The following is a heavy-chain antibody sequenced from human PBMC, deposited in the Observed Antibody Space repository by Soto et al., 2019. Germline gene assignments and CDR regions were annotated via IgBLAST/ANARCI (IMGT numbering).Heavy chain of an antibody. CDR2: INAGNGNT. Sequence: EASVKVSCKASGYTFSSYAMHWVRQAPGQRLEWMGWINAGNGNTKYSQKFQGRVTITRDTSASTAYMELNSVTLEDTAVYYCARSWFGHQVHWFDSWGQGTLVTVSS. V-gene: IGHV1-3*01. CDR1: GYTFSSYA. CDR3: ARSWFGHQVHWFDS. J-gene: IGHJ5*01. D-gene: IGHD3-16*01.